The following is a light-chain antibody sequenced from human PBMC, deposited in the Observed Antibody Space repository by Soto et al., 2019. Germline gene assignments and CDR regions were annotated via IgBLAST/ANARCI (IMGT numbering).Light chain of an antibody. CDR1: QSVSSSY. Sequence: EIVLTQSPGTLSLSPGERATLSCRASQSVSSSYLAWYQQKPGQAPRLLIYGASSRATGIPDRFSGSGSGKDLTLTISRLEPEDFAVYYCQQYGSSRTFGGGTKVEIK. CDR3: QQYGSSRT. V-gene: IGKV3-20*01. J-gene: IGKJ4*01. CDR2: GAS.